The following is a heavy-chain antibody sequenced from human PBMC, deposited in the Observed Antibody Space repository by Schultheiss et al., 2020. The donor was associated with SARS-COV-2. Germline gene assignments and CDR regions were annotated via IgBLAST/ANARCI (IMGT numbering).Heavy chain of an antibody. Sequence: GESLKISCAASGFTFSSYGMHWVRQAPGKGLEWVAVISYDGSNKYYADSVKGRFTISRDNSKNTLYLQMNSLRAEDTAVYYCAKASFGGVYCSSTSCPSDYWGQGTLVTVSS. CDR3: AKASFGGVYCSSTSCPSDY. D-gene: IGHD2-2*01. V-gene: IGHV3-30*18. J-gene: IGHJ4*02. CDR2: ISYDGSNK. CDR1: GFTFSSYG.